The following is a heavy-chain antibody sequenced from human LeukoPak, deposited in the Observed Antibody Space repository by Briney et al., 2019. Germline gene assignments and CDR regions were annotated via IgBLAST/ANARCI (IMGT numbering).Heavy chain of an antibody. CDR2: IYYSGST. D-gene: IGHD2-2*01. Sequence: SETLSLTCTVSGGYISSYYWSWIRQPPGKGLEWMGYIYYSGSTNYNPSLKSRVTISVDTSKNQFSLKLSSVTAADTAVYYCARVWCSCTSCYPVGYYFDYWGQGTLVTVSS. J-gene: IGHJ4*02. CDR3: ARVWCSCTSCYPVGYYFDY. CDR1: GGYISSYY. V-gene: IGHV4-59*01.